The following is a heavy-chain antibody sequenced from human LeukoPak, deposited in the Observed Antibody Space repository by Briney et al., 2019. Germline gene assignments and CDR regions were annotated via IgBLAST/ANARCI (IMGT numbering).Heavy chain of an antibody. J-gene: IGHJ4*02. CDR2: IYPSGNT. CDR3: ASVIGIAAATPFDY. CDR1: GGSFSSYF. V-gene: IGHV4-4*07. Sequence: SETLSLTCSISGGSFSSYFWSWVRQPAGKGLEWIGRIYPSGNTNYNPSLKSRVTLSVDTSKTQFSLKLSSVTAADTAVYYCASVIGIAAATPFDYWGQGTLVTVSS. D-gene: IGHD6-13*01.